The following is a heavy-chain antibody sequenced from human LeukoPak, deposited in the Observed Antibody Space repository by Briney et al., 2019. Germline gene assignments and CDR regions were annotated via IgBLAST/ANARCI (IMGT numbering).Heavy chain of an antibody. D-gene: IGHD4-17*01. CDR3: ASQTVTRSYHHYYYGMDV. CDR1: GGTFSSYA. J-gene: IGHJ6*04. CDR2: IIPIFGTA. Sequence: SVKVSCKASGGTFSSYAISWVRQAPGQGLEWMGGIIPIFGTANYAQKFQGRVTITADKSTRTAYMELSSLRSEDTAVYYCASQTVTRSYHHYYYGMDVWGKGTTVTVSS. V-gene: IGHV1-69*06.